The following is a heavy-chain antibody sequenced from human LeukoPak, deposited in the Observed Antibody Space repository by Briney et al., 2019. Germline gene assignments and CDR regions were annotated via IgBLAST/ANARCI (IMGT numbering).Heavy chain of an antibody. CDR2: ISGSGGST. Sequence: GGSLRLSCAASGFTFSSYAMSWVRQAPGKGLEWVSAISGSGGSTYYADSVKGRFTISRDNSKNTLYLQMNSLRAEDTAVYYFAKASASYDILTGYSYFDYWGQGTLVTVSS. V-gene: IGHV3-23*01. D-gene: IGHD3-9*01. CDR1: GFTFSSYA. CDR3: AKASASYDILTGYSYFDY. J-gene: IGHJ4*02.